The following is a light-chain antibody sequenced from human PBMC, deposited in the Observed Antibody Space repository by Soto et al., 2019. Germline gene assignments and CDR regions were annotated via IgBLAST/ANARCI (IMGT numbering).Light chain of an antibody. J-gene: IGKJ5*01. V-gene: IGKV1-27*01. Sequence: DIQMTQSPSSLSASVGDRVTITCRASQGISNYLAWYQRKPGKVPKLLIYVASTLQSGVPSRFSGSVSGTDFTLTISSLQPEDVATYYCQKYDSAPTFGQGTRLEIK. CDR2: VAS. CDR1: QGISNY. CDR3: QKYDSAPT.